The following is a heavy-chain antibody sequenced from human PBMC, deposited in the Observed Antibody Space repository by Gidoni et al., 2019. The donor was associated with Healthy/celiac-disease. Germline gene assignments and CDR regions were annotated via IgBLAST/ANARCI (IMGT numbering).Heavy chain of an antibody. Sequence: EVQLVESGGGLVQPGGSLRLSCAASGFTFSSDAMSWVRQAPGKGLEWVSAISGSGGSTYYADSVKGRFTISRDNSKNTLCLQMNSLRAEDTAVYYCAKDRWPLNALGYYFDYWGQGTLVTVSS. CDR1: GFTFSSDA. CDR2: ISGSGGST. D-gene: IGHD2-2*01. J-gene: IGHJ4*02. V-gene: IGHV3-23*04. CDR3: AKDRWPLNALGYYFDY.